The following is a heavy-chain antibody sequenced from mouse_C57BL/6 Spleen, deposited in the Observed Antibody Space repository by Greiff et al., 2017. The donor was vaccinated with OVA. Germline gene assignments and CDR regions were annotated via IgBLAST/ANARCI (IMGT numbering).Heavy chain of an antibody. Sequence: EVKLMESGGGLVKPGGSLKLSCAASGFTFSSYAMSWVRQTPDKRLEWVATISDGGSYTYYPDNVKGRFTISRDNAKNNLYLQMSHLKSEDTAMYYCARGGITTVVATPAYWGQGTLVTVSA. CDR3: ARGGITTVVATPAY. J-gene: IGHJ3*01. CDR2: ISDGGSYT. V-gene: IGHV5-4*03. D-gene: IGHD1-1*01. CDR1: GFTFSSYA.